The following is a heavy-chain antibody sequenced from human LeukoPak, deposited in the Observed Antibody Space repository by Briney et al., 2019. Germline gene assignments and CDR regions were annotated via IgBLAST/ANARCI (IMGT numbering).Heavy chain of an antibody. D-gene: IGHD5-18*01. Sequence: GGSLRLSCAASGFTFSSYWMHWVRQAPGKGLVWVSCSNRDGSSTNYADSVKGRFTISRDNAKNTLYLQMNSLRAEDTGVYYCARDLDTAMDYWGQGTLVTVSS. CDR3: ARDLDTAMDY. CDR1: GFTFSSYW. J-gene: IGHJ4*02. CDR2: SNRDGSST. V-gene: IGHV3-74*01.